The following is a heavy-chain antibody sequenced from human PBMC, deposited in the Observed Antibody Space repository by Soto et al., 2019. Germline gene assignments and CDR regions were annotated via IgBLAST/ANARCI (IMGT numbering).Heavy chain of an antibody. J-gene: IGHJ6*02. CDR2: IFPRDSDT. CDR3: ARIMVRGVITYSRDYHGMDV. D-gene: IGHD3-10*01. Sequence: GESLKISCKGSGYSFSNYWIGWVRQMPGKGLERMGIIFPRDSDTRYSPSFQGQVTISADKSISTAYLQWSSLKASDTAMYYCARIMVRGVITYSRDYHGMDVWGQGTTVTVSS. V-gene: IGHV5-51*01. CDR1: GYSFSNYW.